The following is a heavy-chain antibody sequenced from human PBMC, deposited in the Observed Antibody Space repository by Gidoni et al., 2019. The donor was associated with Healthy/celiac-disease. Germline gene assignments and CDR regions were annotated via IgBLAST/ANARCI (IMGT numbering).Heavy chain of an antibody. D-gene: IGHD2-15*01. CDR3: ARAAYSSGGSCHLVDY. J-gene: IGHJ4*02. CDR1: GFTFRSYW. V-gene: IGHV3-74*01. Sequence: EVHLVESGGGLVQPGGSLRLSCAASGFTFRSYWMHWVRQAPGKGLVGVSRINSDGSSTSYEDSVKGRFTISRDNAKNKLYLQMNSLRAEDTAVYYCARAAYSSGGSCHLVDYWGQGTLVTVSS. CDR2: INSDGSST.